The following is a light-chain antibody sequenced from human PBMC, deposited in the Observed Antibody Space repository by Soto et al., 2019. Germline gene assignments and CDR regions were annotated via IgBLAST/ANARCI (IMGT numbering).Light chain of an antibody. CDR1: QGITNY. CDR3: QRYISAPFT. CDR2: APS. Sequence: DIQMTQSPSSLSASVGDRVTIACRASQGITNYLAWYQQKPGKVPKLLIYAPSTLQSGVPSRFSGSGSGTDFTLTISSRQPEDVATYYCQRYISAPFTFGPGTNVDLK. V-gene: IGKV1-27*01. J-gene: IGKJ3*01.